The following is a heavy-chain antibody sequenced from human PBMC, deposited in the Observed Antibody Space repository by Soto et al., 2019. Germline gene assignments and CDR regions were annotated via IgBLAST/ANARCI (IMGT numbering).Heavy chain of an antibody. Sequence: QVQLVQSGTEVKKPGASVRVSCKASGYTFTSYDINWVRQATGQGLEWMGWMNPNSGNTGFAQKFQCRVTMTRSTSINTAYLELSSLRSEDTAMYYCARGPAYITSSSSPYYFDYWGQGSLVTVSS. D-gene: IGHD6-6*01. V-gene: IGHV1-8*01. CDR3: ARGPAYITSSSSPYYFDY. CDR1: GYTFTSYD. J-gene: IGHJ4*02. CDR2: MNPNSGNT.